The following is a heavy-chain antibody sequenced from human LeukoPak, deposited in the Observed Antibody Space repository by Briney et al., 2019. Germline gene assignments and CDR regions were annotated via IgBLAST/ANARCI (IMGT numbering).Heavy chain of an antibody. Sequence: GGSLRLSCAASGFTFSDYYMSWIRQAPGKGLEWVSYISSSSTYTNYADSVKGRFTISRDNSKNTLYLQMNSLRVEDTAVYYCARDLEYGSSSGLGIWGQGTLVTVSS. D-gene: IGHD6-6*01. CDR3: ARDLEYGSSSGLGI. V-gene: IGHV3-11*06. CDR1: GFTFSDYY. J-gene: IGHJ4*02. CDR2: ISSSSTYT.